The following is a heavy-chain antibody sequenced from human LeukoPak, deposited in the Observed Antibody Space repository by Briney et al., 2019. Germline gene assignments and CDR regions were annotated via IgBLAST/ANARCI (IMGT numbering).Heavy chain of an antibody. CDR2: INPNSGDI. D-gene: IGHD6-13*01. CDR3: ARRIAALGNDAFDI. Sequence: ASAKVSCKASGYRFTDYYIHWVRQAPGQGLEWMGWINPNSGDINYAQKFQGRVTMTRDTSISTAYMELSRLRFDDTAVYYCARRIAALGNDAFDIWGQGTMLTVSS. V-gene: IGHV1-2*02. J-gene: IGHJ3*02. CDR1: GYRFTDYY.